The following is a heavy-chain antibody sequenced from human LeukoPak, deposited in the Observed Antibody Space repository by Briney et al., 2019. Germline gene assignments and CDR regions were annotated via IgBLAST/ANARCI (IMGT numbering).Heavy chain of an antibody. CDR1: GGSISSSSYY. CDR3: AKDIAAAPMSFGY. J-gene: IGHJ4*02. Sequence: SETLSLTCTVSGGSISSSSYYWGWIRQPPGKGLEWIGSIYYSGSTCYNPSLKSRVTISVDTSKKQFSLKLSSVTAADTAVYYCAKDIAAAPMSFGYWGQGTLVTVSS. CDR2: IYYSGST. D-gene: IGHD6-13*01. V-gene: IGHV4-39*07.